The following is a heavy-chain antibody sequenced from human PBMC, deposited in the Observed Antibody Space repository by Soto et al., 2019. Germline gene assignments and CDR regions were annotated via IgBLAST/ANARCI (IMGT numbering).Heavy chain of an antibody. D-gene: IGHD3-10*01. J-gene: IGHJ6*02. V-gene: IGHV3-21*01. CDR3: ARDQSEHRELLWFGRPRETYYYYGMDV. Sequence: GGSLRLSCAASGFTFSSYSMNWVRQAPGKGLEWVSSISSSSSYIYYADSVKGRFTISRDNAKNSLYLQMNSLRAEDTAVYYCARDQSEHRELLWFGRPRETYYYYGMDVWGQGTTVTVSS. CDR1: GFTFSSYS. CDR2: ISSSSSYI.